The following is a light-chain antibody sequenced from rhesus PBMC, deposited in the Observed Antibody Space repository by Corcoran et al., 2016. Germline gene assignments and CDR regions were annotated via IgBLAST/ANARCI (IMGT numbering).Light chain of an antibody. CDR1: QSVGSY. Sequence: ETVVTQSPATLSLSPGESATLSCRASQSVGSYLAWYQQKPEKAPRLLIYGESSRATGIPDRFSGSGSGTDFTLTISSLEPEDVGLYYCQQSSNLWTFGQGTKVEI. J-gene: IGKJ1*01. CDR2: GES. V-gene: IGKV3-24*04. CDR3: QQSSNLWT.